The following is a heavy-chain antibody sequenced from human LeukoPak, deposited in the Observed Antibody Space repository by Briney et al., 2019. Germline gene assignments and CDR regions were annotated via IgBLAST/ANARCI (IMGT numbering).Heavy chain of an antibody. J-gene: IGHJ4*02. D-gene: IGHD6-13*01. Sequence: GGSLRLSCAASGFTFSSYGMHWVRQAPGKGLEWVAIIWYDGSDKYYADSVKGRFTISRDNSKNMLYLQTNSLRVEDTAVYYCARDKNGYIDYWGQGTLVTVSS. V-gene: IGHV3-33*01. CDR3: ARDKNGYIDY. CDR1: GFTFSSYG. CDR2: IWYDGSDK.